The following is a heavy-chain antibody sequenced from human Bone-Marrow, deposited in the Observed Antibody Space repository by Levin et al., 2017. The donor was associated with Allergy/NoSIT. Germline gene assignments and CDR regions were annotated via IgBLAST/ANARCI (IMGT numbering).Heavy chain of an antibody. CDR3: ARWRTGYPQYFFDF. CDR2: IYPGDSDT. Sequence: GESLKISCKGSEYSFTNYWIGWVRQMPGKGLEWMGIIYPGDSDTTYSPSFQGQVTFSADKSISTAYLQWGSLKASDTAIYYCARWRTGYPQYFFDFWGQGTLVTVSS. D-gene: IGHD3/OR15-3a*01. CDR1: EYSFTNYW. V-gene: IGHV5-51*01. J-gene: IGHJ4*02.